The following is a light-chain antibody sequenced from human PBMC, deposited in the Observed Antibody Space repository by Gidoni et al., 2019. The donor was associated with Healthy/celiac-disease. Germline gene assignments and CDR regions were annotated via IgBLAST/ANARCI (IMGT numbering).Light chain of an antibody. Sequence: EIVLPQSPATLSLSPGARATLSCRASQSVSSYLAWYQQKPGQAPRLLIYDASNRATGIPARFSGSGSGTDFTLTISSLEPEDFAVYYCQQRSNWPPESSFGQGTKLEIK. V-gene: IGKV3-11*01. J-gene: IGKJ2*04. CDR2: DAS. CDR1: QSVSSY. CDR3: QQRSNWPPESS.